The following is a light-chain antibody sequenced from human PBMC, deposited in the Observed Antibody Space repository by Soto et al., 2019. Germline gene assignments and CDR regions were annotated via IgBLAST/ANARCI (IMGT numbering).Light chain of an antibody. CDR1: QSLSSSS. V-gene: IGKV3-20*01. Sequence: EMVLTQSPGTLSLSPGERATLSYRPGQSLSSSSLAWYQQNLGQAPRLLICGAGSRATGIPDRLTGGGSGTDFILTVSRLEPECVAVYNCQQYGSSPPWAFGQGTKVEIK. CDR3: QQYGSSPPWA. CDR2: GAG. J-gene: IGKJ1*01.